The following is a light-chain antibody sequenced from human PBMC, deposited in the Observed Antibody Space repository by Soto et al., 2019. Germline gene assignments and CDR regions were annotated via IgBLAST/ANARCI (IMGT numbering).Light chain of an antibody. CDR2: DVN. J-gene: IGLJ2*01. CDR1: NNDVGFYNY. V-gene: IGLV2-11*01. Sequence: QSALTQPRSVSGSPGQSVTISCTGTNNDVGFYNYVSWYQQQLGKAPKLLIYDVNKRPSGVPPRFSGSKSANTASLTISGLQAADEADYYCNSYAGGLALFGGGTKLTVL. CDR3: NSYAGGLAL.